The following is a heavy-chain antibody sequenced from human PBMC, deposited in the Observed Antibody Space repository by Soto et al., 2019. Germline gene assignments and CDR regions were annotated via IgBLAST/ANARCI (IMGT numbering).Heavy chain of an antibody. CDR1: GYTFTSYY. D-gene: IGHD1-26*01. V-gene: IGHV1-46*01. J-gene: IGHJ5*02. CDR2: INPSGGST. Sequence: ASVKVSCKASGYTFTSYYMHWVRQAPGQGLEWMGIINPSGGSTSYAQKFQGRVTMTRDTSTSTVYMELSSLRSEDTAVYYCAYAPAHGTRNNWFDPWGQGTLVTVSS. CDR3: AYAPAHGTRNNWFDP.